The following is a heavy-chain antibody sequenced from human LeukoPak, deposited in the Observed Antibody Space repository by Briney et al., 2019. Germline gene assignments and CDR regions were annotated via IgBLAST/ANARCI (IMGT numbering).Heavy chain of an antibody. CDR2: IIPIFGTA. J-gene: IGHJ5*02. V-gene: IGHV1-69*05. CDR3: ARGGKYYPLRWFDP. D-gene: IGHD3-10*01. CDR1: GGTFSSYA. Sequence: SVKVSCKASGGTFSSYAISWVRQAPGQGLEWMGGIIPIFGTANYAQKLQGRVTMTTDTSTSTAYMELRSLRSDDTAVYYCARGGKYYPLRWFDPWGQGTLVTVSS.